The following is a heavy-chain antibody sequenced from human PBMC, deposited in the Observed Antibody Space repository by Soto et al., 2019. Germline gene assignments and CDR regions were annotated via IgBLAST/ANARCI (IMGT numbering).Heavy chain of an antibody. CDR3: ARLVYDTRLNYMYFDF. J-gene: IGHJ4*02. Sequence: SETLSLTCAVSGVSLTSGNWLTWVRQSPQRGREYIAELFHDGTANSYPSLQRRVGMSVDTSRNQFTIKLNSVTDAETAVYFCARLVYDTRLNYMYFDFWGPGPMVTVSS. V-gene: IGHV4-4*02. CDR2: LFHDGTA. D-gene: IGHD3-10*01. CDR1: GVSLTSGNW.